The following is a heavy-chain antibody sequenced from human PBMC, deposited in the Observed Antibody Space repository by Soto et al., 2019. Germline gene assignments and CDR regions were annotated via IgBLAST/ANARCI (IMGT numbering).Heavy chain of an antibody. D-gene: IGHD2-2*01. CDR1: GFTFINFG. J-gene: IGHJ5*02. V-gene: IGHV3-33*05. Sequence: LVESGGGVVQPGGCLRLSCAASGFTFINFGMHWVRQAPGMGLEWLAILSHDGGNEYYADSVKGRFTISRDNSKNTLFLQMNSLRVEDTAVYYCARGHQSFDPWGQGTLVTVSS. CDR2: LSHDGGNE. CDR3: ARGHQSFDP.